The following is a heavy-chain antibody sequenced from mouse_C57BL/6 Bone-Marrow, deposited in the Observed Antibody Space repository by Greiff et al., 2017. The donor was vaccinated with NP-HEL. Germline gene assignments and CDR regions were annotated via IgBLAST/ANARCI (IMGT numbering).Heavy chain of an antibody. CDR1: GYTFTSYG. CDR3: ARWGWLPHYFDY. V-gene: IGHV1-81*01. D-gene: IGHD2-3*01. Sequence: QHSSPHLSIPGASVKLSCKASGYTFTSYGISWVKQRTGQGLEWIGEIYPRSGNTYYIEKFKGKATLTADKYSSTAYMELRSLTSEDSAVYCCARWGWLPHYFDYWGQGTTLTVSS. J-gene: IGHJ2*01. CDR2: IYPRSGNT.